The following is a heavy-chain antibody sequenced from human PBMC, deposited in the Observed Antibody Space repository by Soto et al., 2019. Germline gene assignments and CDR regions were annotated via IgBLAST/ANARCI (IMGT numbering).Heavy chain of an antibody. V-gene: IGHV1-2*04. J-gene: IGHJ6*02. CDR3: ARDQQLVRGDYYGMDV. D-gene: IGHD6-13*01. CDR2: INPNSGGT. Sequence: ASVKVSCKASGYTFTGYYMHWVRQAPGQGLEWMGWINPNSGGTNYAQKYQGWVTMTRDTSISTAYMELSRLRSDDTAVYYCARDQQLVRGDYYGMDVWGQGTTVTVSS. CDR1: GYTFTGYY.